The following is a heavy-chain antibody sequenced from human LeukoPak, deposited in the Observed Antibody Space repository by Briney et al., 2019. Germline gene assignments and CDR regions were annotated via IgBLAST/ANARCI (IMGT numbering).Heavy chain of an antibody. CDR3: ARGDYGDSDY. CDR2: NYYSGSA. V-gene: IGHV4-59*01. Sequence: SETLSLTCTVSGDSISSYYWSWIRQSPGKGLEWIGYNYYSGSANYNPSLKSRVTISVDASKNQFSLKLSSVTAADTAVYYCARGDYGDSDYWGQGILVTVSS. D-gene: IGHD4-17*01. J-gene: IGHJ4*02. CDR1: GDSISSYY.